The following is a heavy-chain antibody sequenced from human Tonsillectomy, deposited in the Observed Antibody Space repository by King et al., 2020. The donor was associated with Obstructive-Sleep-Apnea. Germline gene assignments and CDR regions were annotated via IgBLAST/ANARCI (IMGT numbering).Heavy chain of an antibody. CDR2: ISWNSGSI. CDR1: GFTFNHYA. D-gene: IGHD3-10*01. V-gene: IGHV3-9*01. J-gene: IGHJ4*02. Sequence: EVQLVESGGGLVQPGRSLRLSCAASGFTFNHYAIHWVRQTPGKGLEWVSGISWNSGSIGYADSVKGRFTISRDNVKNSLYLQMNSLRAEDTALYYCAKDFSGSGSYNYFDYWGQGTLVTVSS. CDR3: AKDFSGSGSYNYFDY.